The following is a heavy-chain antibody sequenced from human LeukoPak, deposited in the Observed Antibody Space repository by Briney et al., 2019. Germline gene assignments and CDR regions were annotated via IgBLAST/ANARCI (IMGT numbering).Heavy chain of an antibody. V-gene: IGHV4-38-2*02. J-gene: IGHJ4*02. CDR3: ARERSSSWFIEF. D-gene: IGHD6-13*01. CDR1: GYSISSGYH. Sequence: SETLSLTCAVSGYSISSGYHWGWIRQPPGKGLEWLGNVFQSGSTYYNPSLKSRVTISVDTSKNQFSLKLSSVTAADTAVYYCARERSSSWFIEFWGQGILVAVSS. CDR2: VFQSGST.